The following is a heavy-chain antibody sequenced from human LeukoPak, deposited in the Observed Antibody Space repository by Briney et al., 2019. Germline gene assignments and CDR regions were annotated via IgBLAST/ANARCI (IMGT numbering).Heavy chain of an antibody. Sequence: PSETLSLTCIVSGGSISSTTYYWGWIRQPPGKRLEWIGSIYYSGNTYYNPSLKSRVTISIDTSKNQFSLNLNSVTAADTAVYYCASSSRGYDSSGYFNYYYYYGMDVWGQGTTVTVSS. V-gene: IGHV4-39*01. J-gene: IGHJ6*02. CDR1: GGSISSTTYY. CDR3: ASSSRGYDSSGYFNYYYYYGMDV. D-gene: IGHD3-22*01. CDR2: IYYSGNT.